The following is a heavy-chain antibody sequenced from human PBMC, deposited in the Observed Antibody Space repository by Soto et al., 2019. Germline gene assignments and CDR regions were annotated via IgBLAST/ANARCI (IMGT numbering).Heavy chain of an antibody. D-gene: IGHD6-6*01. CDR1: GGSVSSGSYD. J-gene: IGHJ4*02. Sequence: SETLSLTCTVSGGSVSSGSYDWSWIRQPPGKGLEWIGYIYYSGSTNYNPSLKSRVTISVGTSKNQFSLKLSPVTAADTAVYYCARDLRGSSDYYFDPWGQGTLVTVSS. CDR2: IYYSGST. V-gene: IGHV4-61*01. CDR3: ARDLRGSSDYYFDP.